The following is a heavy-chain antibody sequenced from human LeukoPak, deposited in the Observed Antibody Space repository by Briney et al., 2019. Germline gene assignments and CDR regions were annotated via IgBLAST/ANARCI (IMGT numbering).Heavy chain of an antibody. J-gene: IGHJ3*02. CDR1: GCTFTGYY. V-gene: IGHV1-2*02. CDR2: INPNSGGT. D-gene: IGHD3-9*01. CDR3: AREGYYDILTGYYKEDDAFDI. Sequence: ASVKVSCKASGCTFTGYYMHWVRQAPGQGLEWMGWINPNSGGTNYAQKLQGRVTMTTDTSTSTAYMELRSLRSDDTAVYYCAREGYYDILTGYYKEDDAFDIWGQGTMVTVSS.